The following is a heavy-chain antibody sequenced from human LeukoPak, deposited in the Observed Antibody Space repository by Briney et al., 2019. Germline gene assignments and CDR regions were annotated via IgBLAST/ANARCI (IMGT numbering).Heavy chain of an antibody. J-gene: IGHJ5*02. CDR2: IIPIFGTA. D-gene: IGHD3-22*01. V-gene: IGHV1-69*13. Sequence: GASVKVSCKASGGTFSSYAISWVRQAPGQGLEWMGGIIPIFGTANYAQKFQGRVTITADESTSTAYMELSSLRSEDTAVYYCARSAYYYDSSGYYRRWFDPWGQGTLVTVSS. CDR1: GGTFSSYA. CDR3: ARSAYYYDSSGYYRRWFDP.